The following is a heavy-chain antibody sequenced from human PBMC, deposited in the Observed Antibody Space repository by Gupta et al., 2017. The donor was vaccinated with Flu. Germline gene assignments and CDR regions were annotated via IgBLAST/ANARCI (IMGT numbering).Heavy chain of an antibody. V-gene: IGHV3-23*01. D-gene: IGHD1-1*01. CDR3: VKDPCALPGTTGY. CDR2: FGGGGGAT. Sequence: QAPGKGLEWVSTFGGGGGATYYADSVKGRFTISRDNSRNTLYLQMNSLRAEDTAIYYGVKDPCALPGTTGYWGQGTLVTVSS. J-gene: IGHJ4*02.